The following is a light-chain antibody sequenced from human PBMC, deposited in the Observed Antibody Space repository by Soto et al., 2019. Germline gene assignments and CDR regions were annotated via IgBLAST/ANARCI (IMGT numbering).Light chain of an antibody. J-gene: IGLJ2*01. Sequence: QSVLTQPPSASGTPGQRVTISCSGSSSNIGSNTVHWYQQLPGTAPKLLIYINDQRPSGVPDRFSGSKSGTSASLAISGLQSEDEADYYCAAWDGSLNGVVFGGGTKLTVL. CDR2: IND. CDR1: SSNIGSNT. V-gene: IGLV1-44*01. CDR3: AAWDGSLNGVV.